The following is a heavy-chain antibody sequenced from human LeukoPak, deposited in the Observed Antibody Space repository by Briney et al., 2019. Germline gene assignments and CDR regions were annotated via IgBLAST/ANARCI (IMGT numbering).Heavy chain of an antibody. Sequence: SETLSLTCTVSGYSISSGYYWGWIRQPPGKGLEWIGSIYHSGSTYYNPSLKSRVTISVDTSKNQFSLKLSSVTAADTAVYYCARDIEYSSSSIYYWGQGTLVAVSS. V-gene: IGHV4-38-2*02. D-gene: IGHD6-6*01. CDR1: GYSISSGYY. CDR2: IYHSGST. CDR3: ARDIEYSSSSIYY. J-gene: IGHJ4*02.